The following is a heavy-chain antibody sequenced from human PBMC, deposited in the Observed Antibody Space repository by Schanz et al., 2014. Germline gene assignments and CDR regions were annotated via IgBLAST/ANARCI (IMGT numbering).Heavy chain of an antibody. J-gene: IGHJ4*02. D-gene: IGHD3-9*01. CDR1: GFTVSSDH. V-gene: IGHV3-23*01. CDR3: AKQIHYDILTVTRN. Sequence: VQLLESGGGFVQPGGSLGLSCVVSGFTVSSDHMSWVRQAPGKGLEWVSALSGSGGSTYYADSVKGRFTMSRDNSKNTLYLQMNSLRAEDTAVYYCAKQIHYDILTVTRNWGQGTLVTVSS. CDR2: LSGSGGST.